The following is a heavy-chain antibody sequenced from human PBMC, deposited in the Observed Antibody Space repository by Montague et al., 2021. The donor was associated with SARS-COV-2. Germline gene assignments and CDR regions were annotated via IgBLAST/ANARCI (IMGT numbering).Heavy chain of an antibody. CDR2: IDDSGTT. CDR1: GGSLGTYY. Sequence: DTLSLTCAVSGGSLGTYYWGWIRQPPGKGLEWIGYIDDSGTTRYNPSLRSRATISLDLSKNQFSLDLNSVTAADTAVYYCARNAYNHYGLDVWGQGTTVTVSS. CDR3: ARNAYNHYGLDV. J-gene: IGHJ6*02. V-gene: IGHV4-59*08.